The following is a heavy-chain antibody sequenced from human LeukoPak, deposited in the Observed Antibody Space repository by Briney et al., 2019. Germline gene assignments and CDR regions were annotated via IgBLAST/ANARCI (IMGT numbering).Heavy chain of an antibody. CDR2: ISGSGSGT. CDR3: ARDYSAGAFDI. V-gene: IGHV3-23*01. D-gene: IGHD5-18*01. Sequence: GGSLRLSCAASGFTFSSYGMSWVRQAPGQGLEWVSSISGSGSGTYYADSVKGRFTISRDNSKNTLYLQMNSLRAEDTAVYYCARDYSAGAFDIWGQGTMVTVSS. J-gene: IGHJ3*02. CDR1: GFTFSSYG.